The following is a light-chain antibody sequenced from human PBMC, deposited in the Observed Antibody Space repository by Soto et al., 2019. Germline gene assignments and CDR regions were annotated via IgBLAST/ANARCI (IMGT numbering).Light chain of an antibody. CDR2: MAS. CDR3: QQYNEYSWT. V-gene: IGKV1-5*03. Sequence: DIQMTQSTSTLSGSVGDRVTITCRASQSISNWLAWYQQKPGKAPKLLIYMASSLESGVPSRFSGSGSGTEFTLTISSLQPDDFATYYCQQYNEYSWTFGQGTKVDIK. CDR1: QSISNW. J-gene: IGKJ1*01.